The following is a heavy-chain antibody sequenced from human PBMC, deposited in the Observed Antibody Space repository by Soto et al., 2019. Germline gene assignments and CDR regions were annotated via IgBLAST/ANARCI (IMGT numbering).Heavy chain of an antibody. Sequence: QLQLQESGPGLVKPSETLSLTCTVSGDSVSSSNYYWGWIRQPPGKGLEWIGSVYYSGSTYYNPSLKRRVTMSVDTSKNQFSLKLSSVTAAVAAVYYCARHPTFSGWEYYFDYWGQGTPVTVSS. CDR3: ARHPTFSGWEYYFDY. CDR2: VYYSGST. J-gene: IGHJ4*02. V-gene: IGHV4-39*01. CDR1: GDSVSSSNYY. D-gene: IGHD6-19*01.